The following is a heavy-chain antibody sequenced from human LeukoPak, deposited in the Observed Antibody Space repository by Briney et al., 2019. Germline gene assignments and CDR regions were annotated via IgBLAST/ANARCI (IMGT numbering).Heavy chain of an antibody. V-gene: IGHV4-59*01. J-gene: IGHJ4*02. CDR2: VFYTGST. D-gene: IGHD6-13*01. Sequence: SETLSLTCIVSGVSITNYYWTWIRQPPGEGLEWIGYVFYTGSTNYNPSLESRVTISVDTSKNQVSLKLTSMTAADTAVYYCATYSTAPVGFHYWGRGTLVTVSS. CDR3: ATYSTAPVGFHY. CDR1: GVSITNYY.